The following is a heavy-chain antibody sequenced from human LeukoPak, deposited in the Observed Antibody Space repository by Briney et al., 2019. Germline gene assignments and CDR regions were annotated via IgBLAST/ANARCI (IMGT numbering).Heavy chain of an antibody. Sequence: GGSLRLSCAASGFTFSSYNMNWVRQAAGKRLEWVSYISSSSSTIYYADSVKGRFTISRDNAKNALYLQMNSLRDEDTAVYYCARAGGGSGWYFDLWGRGTLVTVSS. CDR2: ISSSSSTI. J-gene: IGHJ2*01. CDR3: ARAGGGSGWYFDL. CDR1: GFTFSSYN. D-gene: IGHD3-16*01. V-gene: IGHV3-48*02.